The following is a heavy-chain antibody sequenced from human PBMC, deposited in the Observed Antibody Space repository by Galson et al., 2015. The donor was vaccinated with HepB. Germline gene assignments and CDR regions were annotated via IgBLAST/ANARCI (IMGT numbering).Heavy chain of an antibody. CDR3: ARVPYCSSTSCYLDALDI. V-gene: IGHV3-7*01. Sequence: SLRLSCAASGFTFSSYWMSWVRQAPGKGLEWVANIKQDGSEKYYVDSVKGRFAISRDNAKNSLYLQMNSLRAEDTAVYYCARVPYCSSTSCYLDALDIWGQGTMVTVSS. CDR2: IKQDGSEK. D-gene: IGHD2-2*01. CDR1: GFTFSSYW. J-gene: IGHJ3*02.